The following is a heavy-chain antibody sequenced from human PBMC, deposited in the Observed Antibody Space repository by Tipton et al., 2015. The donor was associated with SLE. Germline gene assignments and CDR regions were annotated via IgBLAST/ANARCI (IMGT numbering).Heavy chain of an antibody. CDR2: IYTGGNT. CDR1: GFSISSGYY. J-gene: IGHJ4*02. CDR3: AKGTKYYDYWSGPLWYFDY. D-gene: IGHD3-3*01. V-gene: IGHV4-4*07. Sequence: LRLSCAVSGFSISSGYYWGWIRQPAGKGLEWIGRIYTGGNTKYNPSLESRVTLSADASKAQFSLKLTSVTAADTAVYYCAKGTKYYDYWSGPLWYFDYWGQGKLVTVSS.